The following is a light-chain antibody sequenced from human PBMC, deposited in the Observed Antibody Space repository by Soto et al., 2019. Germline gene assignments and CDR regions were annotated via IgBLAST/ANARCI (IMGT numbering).Light chain of an antibody. CDR2: YAS. CDR3: QQYGSLPMST. V-gene: IGKV3D-20*01. CDR1: QTVRSDY. Sequence: EVVLTQSPATLSLSPGERATLSCGASQTVRSDYVAWYHQAPGLAPRLLIHYASHRAPGIPDRFRGSRSGTDFTLTISGLEPEDSGMYYCQQYGSLPMSTFGQGTRLEIK. J-gene: IGKJ5*01.